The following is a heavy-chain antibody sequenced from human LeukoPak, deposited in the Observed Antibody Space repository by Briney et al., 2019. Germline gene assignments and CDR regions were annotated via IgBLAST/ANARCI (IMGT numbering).Heavy chain of an antibody. CDR1: GGSISSYY. V-gene: IGHV4-59*08. Sequence: SETLSLTCTVSGGSISSYYWSWIRQPPGKGLEWIGYIYYSGSTNYNPSLKSRVTISVDTSKNQFSLKLSSVTAADTAVYYCARQALVRGVIPSFDPWGQGTLVTVSS. CDR3: ARQALVRGVIPSFDP. CDR2: IYYSGST. J-gene: IGHJ5*02. D-gene: IGHD3-10*01.